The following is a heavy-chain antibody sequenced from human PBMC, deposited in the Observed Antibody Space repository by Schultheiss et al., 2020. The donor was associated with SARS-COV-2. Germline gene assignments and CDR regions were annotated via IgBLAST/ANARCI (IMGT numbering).Heavy chain of an antibody. CDR3: AIIPGIAVAGTD. D-gene: IGHD6-19*01. Sequence: GESLKISCAASGFIFSDFYMSWIRQAPGKGLEWVAYISSTSSHTYFADSVKGRFTISRDNAKTSLYLQMDSLRAEDTAVYYCAIIPGIAVAGTDWGQGTLVTVSS. CDR1: GFIFSDFY. J-gene: IGHJ4*02. CDR2: ISSTSSHT. V-gene: IGHV3-11*06.